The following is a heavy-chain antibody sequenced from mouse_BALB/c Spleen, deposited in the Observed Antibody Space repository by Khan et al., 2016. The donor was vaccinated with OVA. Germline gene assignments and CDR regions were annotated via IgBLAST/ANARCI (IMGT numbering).Heavy chain of an antibody. CDR1: GYTFTSYT. CDR3: VGDGACNRNDGWFAY. CDR2: INPSTGYT. J-gene: IGHJ3*01. Sequence: QVRLQQSGAELARPGASVKMSCKASGYTFTSYTIHWIKKRPGQGLEWIGYINPSTGYTNSNQKFKDKATLTTDKSSTTAYLQLSSLTSDDSAVYNCVGDGACNRNDGWFAYWGQGTLVTVSA. D-gene: IGHD2-12*01. V-gene: IGHV1-4*01.